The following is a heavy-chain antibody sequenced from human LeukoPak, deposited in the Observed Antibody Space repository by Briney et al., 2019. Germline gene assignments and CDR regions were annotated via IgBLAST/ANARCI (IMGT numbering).Heavy chain of an antibody. J-gene: IGHJ5*02. CDR3: AKDRRLHLGEFLGRKETNWFDP. Sequence: PGRSLRLSCAASGFTFSNYALHWVRQAPGKGLEWVAVVSYDGSNKFYADSVRGRFTISRDNSKNTLFLQMNSLRAEDTAVYYCAKDRRLHLGEFLGRKETNWFDPWGQGTLVTVSS. CDR2: VSYDGSNK. V-gene: IGHV3-30*04. D-gene: IGHD3-16*01. CDR1: GFTFSNYA.